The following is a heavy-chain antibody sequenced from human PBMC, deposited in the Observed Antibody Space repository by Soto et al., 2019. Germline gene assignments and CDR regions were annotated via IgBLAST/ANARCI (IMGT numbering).Heavy chain of an antibody. CDR2: INHSGST. J-gene: IGHJ4*02. CDR1: GGSFSGYY. V-gene: IGHV4-34*01. Sequence: SETLSLTGAVYGGSFSGYYWSWIRQPPGKGLEWIGEINHSGSTNYNPSLKSRVTISVDTSKNQFSLKLSSVTAADTAVYYCARDHDSSGYFFDYWGQGTLVTVS. D-gene: IGHD3-22*01. CDR3: ARDHDSSGYFFDY.